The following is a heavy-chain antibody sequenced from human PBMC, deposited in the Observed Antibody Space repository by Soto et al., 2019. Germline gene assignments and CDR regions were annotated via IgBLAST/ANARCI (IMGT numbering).Heavy chain of an antibody. J-gene: IGHJ4*02. CDR1: GGTFSSYA. CDR3: ARDDRGSYGKFDY. Sequence: ASVKVSCKASGGTFSSYAISWVRQAPGQGLEWMGGIIPIFGTANYAQKFQGRVTITADESTSTAYMELSSLRSEDTAVYYCARDDRGSYGKFDYWGQGXLVTVSS. V-gene: IGHV1-69*13. CDR2: IIPIFGTA. D-gene: IGHD5-18*01.